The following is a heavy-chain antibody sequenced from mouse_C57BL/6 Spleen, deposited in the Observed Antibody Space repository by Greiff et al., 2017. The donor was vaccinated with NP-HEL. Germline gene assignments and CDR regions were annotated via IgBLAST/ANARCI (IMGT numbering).Heavy chain of an antibody. V-gene: IGHV1-26*01. D-gene: IGHD3-2*02. CDR2: INPNNGGT. CDR1: GYTFTDYY. J-gene: IGHJ3*01. CDR3: ARGGSSGPFAY. Sequence: VQLQQSGPELVKPGASVKISCKASGYTFTDYYMNWVKQSHGKSLEWIGDINPNNGGTSYNQKFKGKATLTVDKSSSTAYMELRSLTSEDSAVYYCARGGSSGPFAYWGQGTLVTVSA.